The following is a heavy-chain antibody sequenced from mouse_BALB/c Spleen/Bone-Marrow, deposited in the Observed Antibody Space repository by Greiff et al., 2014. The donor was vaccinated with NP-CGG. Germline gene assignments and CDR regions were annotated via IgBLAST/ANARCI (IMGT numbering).Heavy chain of an antibody. CDR3: ARGGDYDYGHYYAMDY. Sequence: EVQLVESGEGLVKPGGSLKLSCAASGFTFSSYAMSWVRQTPEKRLEWVASISSGGSTYYLDSVKGRFTISRDNARNILYLQMSSLRSEDTAMYYCARGGDYDYGHYYAMDYWGQGTSVTVSS. D-gene: IGHD2-4*01. CDR1: GFTFSSYA. V-gene: IGHV5-6-5*01. J-gene: IGHJ4*01. CDR2: ISSGGST.